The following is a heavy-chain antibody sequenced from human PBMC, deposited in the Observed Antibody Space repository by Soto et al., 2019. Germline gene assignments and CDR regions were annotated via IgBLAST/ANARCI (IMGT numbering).Heavy chain of an antibody. D-gene: IGHD2-15*01. CDR2: IYPSVSS. V-gene: IGHV4-38-2*02. CDR3: ARDQCFGGGRSCYYFDF. J-gene: IGHJ4*02. Sequence: PSETLSLTCSVSGFAISRGYYWSWVRQPPGKGLEWIGSIYPSVSSYHNPSLATRLRLSIDTSKNQFTLNLTSVTAADTALYFCARDQCFGGGRSCYYFDFWGQGTLVTVSS. CDR1: GFAISRGYY.